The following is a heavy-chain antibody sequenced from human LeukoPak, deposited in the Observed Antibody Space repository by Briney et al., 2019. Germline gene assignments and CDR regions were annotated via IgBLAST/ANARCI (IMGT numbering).Heavy chain of an antibody. V-gene: IGHV4-61*02. CDR3: ARVKWEPADNWFDP. D-gene: IGHD1-26*01. Sequence: SETLSLTCTVSGGSISSGSYYWSWIRQPAGKGLEWIWRIYTSGSTNYNPSLKSRVTISVDTSKNQFSLKLSSVTAADTAVYYCARVKWEPADNWFDPWGQGTLVTVSS. CDR2: IYTSGST. CDR1: GGSISSGSYY. J-gene: IGHJ5*02.